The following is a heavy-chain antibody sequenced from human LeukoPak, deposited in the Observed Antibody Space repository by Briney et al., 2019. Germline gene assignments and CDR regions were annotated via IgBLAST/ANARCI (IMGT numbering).Heavy chain of an antibody. J-gene: IGHJ4*02. CDR1: GYTFTKND. Sequence: ASVKVSCKASGYTFTKNDINWVRQATGQGPEWMGWMNPKSGNTGYAQQFQGRVSMTEDTSAGTVYMELSSLRSEDTAVYYCAIDYYASGNYYNGPHNWGPGTLVTVSS. V-gene: IGHV1-8*01. CDR3: AIDYYASGNYYNGPHN. CDR2: MNPKSGNT. D-gene: IGHD3-10*01.